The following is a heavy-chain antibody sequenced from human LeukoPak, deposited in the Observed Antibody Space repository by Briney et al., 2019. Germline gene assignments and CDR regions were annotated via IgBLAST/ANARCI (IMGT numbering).Heavy chain of an antibody. Sequence: GGSLRLSCAASGFTFSSYWMSWVRQAPGKGLEWVANIKQDGSEKYYVDSVKGRFTISRDSAKNSLYLQMNSLRAEDTAVYYCARLSTSGYCSSTSCYEKFFDYWGQGTLVTVSS. CDR3: ARLSTSGYCSSTSCYEKFFDY. D-gene: IGHD2-2*01. CDR1: GFTFSSYW. J-gene: IGHJ4*02. V-gene: IGHV3-7*03. CDR2: IKQDGSEK.